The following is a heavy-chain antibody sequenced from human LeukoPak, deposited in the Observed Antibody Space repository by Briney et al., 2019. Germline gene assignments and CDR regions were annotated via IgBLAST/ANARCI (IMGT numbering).Heavy chain of an antibody. Sequence: GGSLRLSCAASGFTFSSYGMHWVRQAPGKGLEWVAFIRYDGSNKYYADSVKGRFTISRDNAKNTLYLDMNSLRAEDTAVFYCATDQDHGYFRQWGQGTLVTVSS. CDR2: IRYDGSNK. CDR3: ATDQDHGYFRQ. V-gene: IGHV3-30*02. J-gene: IGHJ1*01. D-gene: IGHD4-17*01. CDR1: GFTFSSYG.